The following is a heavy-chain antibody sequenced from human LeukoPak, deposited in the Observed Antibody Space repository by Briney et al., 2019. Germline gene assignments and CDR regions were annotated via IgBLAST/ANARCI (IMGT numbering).Heavy chain of an antibody. V-gene: IGHV3-20*04. CDR2: INWNGGST. CDR3: ARAMAERRTYYMDV. D-gene: IGHD3-10*01. J-gene: IGHJ6*03. CDR1: GFTLDDYG. Sequence: GGSLRLSCAASGFTLDDYGMSCVRQAPGRGLEWGSDINWNGGSTGYADSVKGRFTISRDNAKNSLYLQMNSLRAEDTALYYCARAMAERRTYYMDVWGKGTTVTVSS.